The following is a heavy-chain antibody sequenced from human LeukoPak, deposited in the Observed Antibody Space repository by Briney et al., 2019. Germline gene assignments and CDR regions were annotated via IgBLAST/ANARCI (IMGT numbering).Heavy chain of an antibody. Sequence: ASVKVSCKSSGYTFTTYGVSWVRQAPGQGLEWMGWIGPDKGDTKYAQKFNGRVTMTRDTSTNTAYVELRNLRSDDTAVYHCARDWGSERIIADYWGQGTLVTVSS. CDR1: GYTFTTYG. CDR3: ARDWGSERIIADY. D-gene: IGHD2/OR15-2a*01. CDR2: IGPDKGDT. V-gene: IGHV1-18*01. J-gene: IGHJ4*02.